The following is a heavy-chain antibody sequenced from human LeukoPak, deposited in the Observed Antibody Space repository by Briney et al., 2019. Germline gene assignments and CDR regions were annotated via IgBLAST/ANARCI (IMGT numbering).Heavy chain of an antibody. J-gene: IGHJ3*01. Sequence: PSETLSLTCAVSRGSISDNYWWSWVRQPPGKGLEWIGEIFHSGGTNYNPSLKSRVTMSVDKSKNQFSLKLNSVTAADTAVYYCARDLGGAGLGGTAFDVWGQGTMVTVSS. CDR2: IFHSGGT. V-gene: IGHV4-4*02. D-gene: IGHD6-19*01. CDR1: RGSISDNYW. CDR3: ARDLGGAGLGGTAFDV.